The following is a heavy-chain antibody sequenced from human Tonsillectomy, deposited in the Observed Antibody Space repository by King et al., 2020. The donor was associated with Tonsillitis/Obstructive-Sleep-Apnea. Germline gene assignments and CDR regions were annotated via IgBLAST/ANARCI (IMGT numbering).Heavy chain of an antibody. CDR2: IRSKAYGGTT. V-gene: IGHV3-49*04. D-gene: IGHD1-14*01. J-gene: IGHJ6*02. CDR3: TRVGSGITDVYGIDV. CDR1: GFTFGDYA. Sequence: VQLVESGGGLVQPGRSLRLSCTASGFTFGDYAMNWVRQAPGKGLEWVGFIRSKAYGGTTEYAASVKGRFTISRDDSKSIAYLQMNSLKTEDTAVYYGTRVGSGITDVYGIDVWGQGTTVTVSS.